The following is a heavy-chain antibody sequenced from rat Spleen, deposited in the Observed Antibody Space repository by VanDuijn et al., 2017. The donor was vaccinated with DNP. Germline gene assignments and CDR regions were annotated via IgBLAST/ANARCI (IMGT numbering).Heavy chain of an antibody. CDR2: ISTSGGST. Sequence: EVQLVESGGGLVQPGRSLKLSCAASGFTFSNYDMAWVRQAPTKGLEWVASISTSGGSTYYRDSVKGRFTVSRDNAKSTLYLQMDSLRSEDTATYYCARTGSYYWYFDFWGPGTMVTVSS. V-gene: IGHV5-25*01. CDR1: GFTFSNYD. CDR3: ARTGSYYWYFDF. D-gene: IGHD5-1*01. J-gene: IGHJ1*01.